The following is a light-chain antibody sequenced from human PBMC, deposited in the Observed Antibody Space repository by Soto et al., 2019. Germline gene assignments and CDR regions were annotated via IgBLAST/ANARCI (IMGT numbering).Light chain of an antibody. CDR1: QSVSSSY. J-gene: IGKJ3*01. Sequence: EIVLTQSPGTLSLCPGERATLSCRASQSVSSSYLAWYQQKPGQAPSLLIYGASSRATGIPDRFSGSGSGTDFTLTIRRLEPEDFSVYYCRQFGSSPLFTFGPGTKVDVK. CDR3: RQFGSSPLFT. CDR2: GAS. V-gene: IGKV3-20*01.